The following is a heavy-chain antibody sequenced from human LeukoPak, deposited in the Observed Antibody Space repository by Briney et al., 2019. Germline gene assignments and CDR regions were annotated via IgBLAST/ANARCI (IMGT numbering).Heavy chain of an antibody. J-gene: IGHJ6*03. Sequence: GGSLRLSCAASGFTFSSYAMSWVRQAPGKGLEWVSDISGSGSSTYYADSVKGRFTISRDNSKNTLYLQMNSLRAEDTAVYYCARANYYYMDVWGKGTTVTVSS. CDR2: ISGSGSST. CDR1: GFTFSSYA. V-gene: IGHV3-23*01. CDR3: ARANYYYMDV.